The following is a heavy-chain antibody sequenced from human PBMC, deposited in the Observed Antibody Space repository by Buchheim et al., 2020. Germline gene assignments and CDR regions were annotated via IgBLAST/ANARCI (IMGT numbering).Heavy chain of an antibody. V-gene: IGHV3-15*01. CDR2: IKSKTDGGTT. D-gene: IGHD2-21*02. CDR1: GFTFSNAW. J-gene: IGHJ4*02. CDR3: TSLHYCGGDCYFIGY. Sequence: EVQLVESGGGLVKPGGSLRLSCAASGFTFSNAWMSWVRQAPGKGLEWVGRIKSKTDGGTTDYAAPVKGRFTISSDDSKNTLYLQMNSLKTEDTAVYYCTSLHYCGGDCYFIGYWGQGTL.